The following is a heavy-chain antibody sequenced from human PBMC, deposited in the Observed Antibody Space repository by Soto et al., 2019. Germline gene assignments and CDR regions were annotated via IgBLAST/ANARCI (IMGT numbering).Heavy chain of an antibody. CDR1: GGSISTGGYY. CDR2: IYYSGST. D-gene: IGHD3-10*01. CDR3: ARGLSGNLFDN. Sequence: QVQLQESGPGLVKPSQTLSLTCTVSGGSISTGGYYWTWIRPHPGKGLEWIGYIYYSGSTYYNPSLKSRVTISVDTSKNQFSLKLRSVTAADTAVYDCARGLSGNLFDNWGQGTLVTVSS. V-gene: IGHV4-31*03. J-gene: IGHJ4*02.